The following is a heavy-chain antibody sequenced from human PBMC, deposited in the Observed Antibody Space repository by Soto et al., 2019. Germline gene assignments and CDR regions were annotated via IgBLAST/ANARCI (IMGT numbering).Heavy chain of an antibody. V-gene: IGHV4-34*01. D-gene: IGHD6-13*01. J-gene: IGHJ5*02. CDR1: SESFSDYY. CDR2: INHSGSI. CDR3: ARVYSTASYNWFDP. Sequence: SETLSLTCDVYSESFSDYYWTWVRQPPGKGLEWIGEINHSGSINYNPSLKSRVTISVDASKNQFSLKVNSVTAADTALYFCARVYSTASYNWFDPWGQGTLVTVSS.